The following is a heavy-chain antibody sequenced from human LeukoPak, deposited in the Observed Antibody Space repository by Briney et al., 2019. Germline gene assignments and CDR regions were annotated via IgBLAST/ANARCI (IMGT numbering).Heavy chain of an antibody. CDR1: GGTFSSYA. Sequence: SVKVSCKASGGTFSSYAISWVRQAPGQGLEWMGGIIPIFGTANYAQKFQGRVTITADESTNTAYMELSSLRSEDTAVYYCARDAVGYSYGPARFDYWGQGTLVTVSS. CDR2: IIPIFGTA. D-gene: IGHD5-18*01. J-gene: IGHJ4*02. CDR3: ARDAVGYSYGPARFDY. V-gene: IGHV1-69*13.